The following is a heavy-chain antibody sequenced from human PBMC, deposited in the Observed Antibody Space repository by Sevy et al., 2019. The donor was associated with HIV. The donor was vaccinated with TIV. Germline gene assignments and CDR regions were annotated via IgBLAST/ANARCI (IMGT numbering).Heavy chain of an antibody. CDR1: GFTFSSYW. CDR3: ARGSSGASAGRFDS. CDR2: INQGGSEK. V-gene: IGHV3-7*01. Sequence: GGSLRLSCAASGFTFSSYWINWVRQAPGEGLEWVANINQGGSEKHYVDSVKGRFTISRDNAENTVYLQMNSLRVEDTAVYYCARGSSGASAGRFDSWGQGTLVTVSS. J-gene: IGHJ4*02. D-gene: IGHD6-13*01.